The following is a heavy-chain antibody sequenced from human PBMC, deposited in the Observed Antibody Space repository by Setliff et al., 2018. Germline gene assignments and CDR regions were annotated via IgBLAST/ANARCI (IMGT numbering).Heavy chain of an antibody. V-gene: IGHV1-18*01. J-gene: IGHJ4*02. CDR2: ISPYSGNT. Sequence: ASVKVSCNASGYTFTNYGVTWVRQAPGQGLEWMGWISPYSGNTYYAPELQGRVTLTTDTSTTTAYLELRSLTSDDTAVYYCSRLVRYCTTTTCQRASGDDYWGQGTLVTV. CDR3: SRLVRYCTTTTCQRASGDDY. D-gene: IGHD2-8*01. CDR1: GYTFTNYG.